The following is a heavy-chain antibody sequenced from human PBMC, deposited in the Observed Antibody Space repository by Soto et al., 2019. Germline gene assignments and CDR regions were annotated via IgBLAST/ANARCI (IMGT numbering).Heavy chain of an antibody. Sequence: SGKVSCAASAGTFSSYASIWVRQAPGQGLEWMGGIIPIFGTANYAQKFQGRVTITADKSTSTAYMELSSLRSEDTAVYYCASEHTANWFDPWGQGALVTVSS. D-gene: IGHD2-2*02. V-gene: IGHV1-69*06. CDR2: IIPIFGTA. CDR1: AGTFSSYA. J-gene: IGHJ5*02. CDR3: ASEHTANWFDP.